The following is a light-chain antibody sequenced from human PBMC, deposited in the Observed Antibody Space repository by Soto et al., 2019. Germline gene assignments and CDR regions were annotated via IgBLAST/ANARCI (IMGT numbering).Light chain of an antibody. CDR1: QNISNY. CDR3: QQSFSTPKT. CDR2: AAS. V-gene: IGKV1-39*01. J-gene: IGKJ1*01. Sequence: IQMTQSPSSLSASVGDRVTITCRASQNISNYLNWYQQKPGKAPDLLIYAASSLQSGVPSRFSGSGSGTDFTLTISSLRPEDFATYYCQQSFSTPKTFGQGTKVEIK.